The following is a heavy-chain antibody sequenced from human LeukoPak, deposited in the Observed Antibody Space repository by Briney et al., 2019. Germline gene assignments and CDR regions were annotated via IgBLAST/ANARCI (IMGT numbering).Heavy chain of an antibody. Sequence: SETLSLTCTVSGGSISSYSWIWIRQPAGKGLEWIGRVYTSGRTNYNPSLKSRVTMSVDTSKNQFTLKLTSVTAADTAVYYCARGDDSGYDEGGFDYWGQGTLVTVSS. D-gene: IGHD5-12*01. CDR1: GGSISSYS. CDR3: ARGDDSGYDEGGFDY. V-gene: IGHV4-4*07. CDR2: VYTSGRT. J-gene: IGHJ4*02.